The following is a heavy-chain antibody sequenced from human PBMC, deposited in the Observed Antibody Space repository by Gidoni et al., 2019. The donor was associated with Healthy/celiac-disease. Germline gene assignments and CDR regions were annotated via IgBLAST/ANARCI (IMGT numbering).Heavy chain of an antibody. J-gene: IGHJ6*02. D-gene: IGHD3-10*01. V-gene: IGHV4-31*03. Sequence: QVQLQESGPGLVTPSQTLSLTCTVSGGSISSGGYYWSWIRQHPGKGLEWIGYIYYSGSTYYNPSLKSRVTISVDTSKNQFSLKLSSVTAADTAVYYCARGQWFGELTGMDVWGQGTTVTVSS. CDR3: ARGQWFGELTGMDV. CDR2: IYYSGST. CDR1: GGSISSGGYY.